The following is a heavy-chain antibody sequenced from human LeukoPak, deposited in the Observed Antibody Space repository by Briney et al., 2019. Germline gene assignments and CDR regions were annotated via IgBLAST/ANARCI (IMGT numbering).Heavy chain of an antibody. J-gene: IGHJ4*02. V-gene: IGHV3-30*18. Sequence: GGSLRLSCAASGFTFSSYGMHWVRQAPGKGLEWVAVISYDGSNEYYADSVKGRFTISRDNSKNTLYLQMNSLRAEDTAVYYCAKDLYYYDSSGLPPDYWGQGTLVTVSS. CDR3: AKDLYYYDSSGLPPDY. CDR2: ISYDGSNE. D-gene: IGHD3-22*01. CDR1: GFTFSSYG.